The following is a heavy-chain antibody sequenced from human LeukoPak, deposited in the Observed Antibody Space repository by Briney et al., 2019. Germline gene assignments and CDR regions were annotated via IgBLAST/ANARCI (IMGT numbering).Heavy chain of an antibody. D-gene: IGHD1-20*01. Sequence: QSGGSLRLSCAASGFTFSSYWMHWVRQAPGKGLVWVSRINSDGSSTSYADSVKGRFTISRDNAKNTLYLQMNSLRAEDTAVYYCARGGMTASDWFDPWGQGTLVTVSS. V-gene: IGHV3-74*01. CDR3: ARGGMTASDWFDP. CDR2: INSDGSST. CDR1: GFTFSSYW. J-gene: IGHJ5*02.